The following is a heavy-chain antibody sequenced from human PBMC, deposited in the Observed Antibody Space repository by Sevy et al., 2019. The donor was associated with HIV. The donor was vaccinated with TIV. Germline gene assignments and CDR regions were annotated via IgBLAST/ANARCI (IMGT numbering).Heavy chain of an antibody. V-gene: IGHV3-7*01. D-gene: IGHD3-3*01. CDR1: GFTFSSYW. CDR3: ARDCGIFGEVINYYYYYGMDV. Sequence: GGSLRLSCAASGFTFSSYWMSWVRQAPGKGLEWEANIKQDGSEKYYVDSVKSRFTISRDNAKNSLYLQMNSLRAEDTAVYYCARDCGIFGEVINYYYYYGMDVWGQGTTVTVSS. CDR2: IKQDGSEK. J-gene: IGHJ6*02.